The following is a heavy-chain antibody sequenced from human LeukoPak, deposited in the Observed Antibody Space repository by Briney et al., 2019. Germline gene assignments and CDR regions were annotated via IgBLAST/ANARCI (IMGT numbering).Heavy chain of an antibody. CDR1: GFTFSSHW. D-gene: IGHD3-16*02. J-gene: IGHJ6*02. Sequence: GVSLRLSCAASGFTFSSHWMHWVRQAPGKGLVWVSRINSDGSSISYADSVKGRFTISRDNAKNTLYLQMNSLRAEDTAVYYCAREEHDYVWGSYRYYYYYGIDVWGQGTTVTVSS. CDR2: INSDGSSI. V-gene: IGHV3-74*01. CDR3: AREEHDYVWGSYRYYYYYGIDV.